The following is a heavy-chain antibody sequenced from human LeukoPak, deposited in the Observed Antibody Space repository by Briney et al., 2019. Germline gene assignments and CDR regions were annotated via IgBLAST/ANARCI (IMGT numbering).Heavy chain of an antibody. Sequence: PGGSLRLSCAASGFTYYSYGMHWLRQSPGKGLEWVAFIWYDGSNKYYADSVKGRFTISRDNSKNTLYLQVNSLRAEDTAMYYRVSVCGGEGDVLPAGVDFLYWGQGTLVTVSS. CDR1: GFTYYSYG. CDR3: VSVCGGEGDVLPAGVDFLY. D-gene: IGHD2-21*01. J-gene: IGHJ4*02. CDR2: IWYDGSNK. V-gene: IGHV3-33*01.